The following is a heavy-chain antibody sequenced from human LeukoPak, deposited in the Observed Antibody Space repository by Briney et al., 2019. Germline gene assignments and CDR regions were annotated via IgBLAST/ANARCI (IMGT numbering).Heavy chain of an antibody. CDR2: ISSSISYI. D-gene: IGHD3-10*01. J-gene: IGHJ4*02. V-gene: IGHV3-21*01. Sequence: GGSLRLSCAASGFTFSSYSMNWVRQAPGEGLEWVSSISSSISYIYYADSVKGRFPISRDNAKNSLYLQMNSLRAEDTAVYYCAMGSGSYYPDYWGQGTLVTVSS. CDR3: AMGSGSYYPDY. CDR1: GFTFSSYS.